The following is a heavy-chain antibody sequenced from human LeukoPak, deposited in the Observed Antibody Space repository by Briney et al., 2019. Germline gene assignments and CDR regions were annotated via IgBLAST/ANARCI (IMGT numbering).Heavy chain of an antibody. J-gene: IGHJ5*02. D-gene: IGHD3-16*01. CDR2: IKQDASER. CDR3: VRDGGTDWYDP. Sequence: GGSLRLSCAASGFTISDYWMTWVRQAPGKGLEWVANIKQDASERTYVDSVKGRFTISRDNAKNSIFLQMNSLRVEDMATYYCVRDGGTDWYDPGGQGTLGSVSS. CDR1: GFTISDYW. V-gene: IGHV3-7*01.